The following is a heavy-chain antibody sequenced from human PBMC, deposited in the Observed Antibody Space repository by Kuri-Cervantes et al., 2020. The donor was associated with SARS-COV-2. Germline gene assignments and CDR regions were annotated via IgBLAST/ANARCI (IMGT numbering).Heavy chain of an antibody. CDR2: IYTSGST. Sequence: SETLSLTCTVSGGSISSYYWSWIRQPAGKGLEWIGRIYTSGSTNYNPSLKSRVTMLVNTSKNQFSLKLSSVTAADTAVYYCVRGRLWPPTGGYYYGMDVWGQGTTVTVSS. CDR1: GGSISSYY. CDR3: VRGRLWPPTGGYYYGMDV. J-gene: IGHJ6*02. D-gene: IGHD3-10*01. V-gene: IGHV4-4*07.